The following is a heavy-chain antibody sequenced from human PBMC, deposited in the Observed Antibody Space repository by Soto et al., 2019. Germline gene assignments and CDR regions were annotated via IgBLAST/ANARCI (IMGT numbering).Heavy chain of an antibody. Sequence: SQTLSLTCAISGDSVSSNSAAWNWIRQSPSRGLEWLGRTYYRSKWYNDYAVSGKSRITINPDTSKNQYYLQLSSVTPEDTAVYYCASQQLVRNGLPFDIWGQGTLVTVSS. CDR1: GDSVSSNSAA. V-gene: IGHV6-1*01. CDR3: ASQQLVRNGLPFDI. D-gene: IGHD6-6*01. J-gene: IGHJ3*02. CDR2: TYYRSKWYN.